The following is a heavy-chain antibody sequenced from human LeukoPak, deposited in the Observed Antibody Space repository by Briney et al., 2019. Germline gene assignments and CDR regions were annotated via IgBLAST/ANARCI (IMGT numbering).Heavy chain of an antibody. CDR2: ISGSADNT. J-gene: IGHJ4*02. V-gene: IGHV3-23*04. Sequence: VQLVESGGGVVQPGRSLRLSCTASGFTLSSYAMSWVRQAPGEGLEWVSTISGSADNTNYAEAVKGRFTISRDNSKNTMYLQMNSLRAEDTAVYYCAKQGFGCWGQGTLVTVSS. CDR3: AKQGFGC. CDR1: GFTLSSYA.